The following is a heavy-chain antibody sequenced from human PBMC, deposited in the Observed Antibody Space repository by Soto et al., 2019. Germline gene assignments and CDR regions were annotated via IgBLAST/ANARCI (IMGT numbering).Heavy chain of an antibody. J-gene: IGHJ4*02. CDR3: AGGPTPLFDH. Sequence: GESLKISCKASGYTFASYWIGWVRQMPGKGLEWMGIIYPADSDTRYNPSFQGQVTISADKSITTAYLQWSSLKASDTAMYYCAGGPTPLFDHWGQGTRVTVSS. V-gene: IGHV5-51*01. CDR1: GYTFASYW. D-gene: IGHD2-15*01. CDR2: IYPADSDT.